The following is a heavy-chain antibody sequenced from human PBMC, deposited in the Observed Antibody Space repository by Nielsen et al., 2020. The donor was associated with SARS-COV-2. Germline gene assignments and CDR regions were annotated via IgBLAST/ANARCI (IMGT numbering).Heavy chain of an antibody. D-gene: IGHD3-22*01. J-gene: IGHJ6*03. V-gene: IGHV3-23*01. CDR2: ISGSGGST. Sequence: WIRQPPGKGLEWVSAISGSGGSTYYADSVKGRFTISRDNSKNTLYLQMNSLRAEDTAVYYCTTISAGKRYYYDNSGYYYYYYMDVWGKGTTVTVSS. CDR3: TTISAGKRYYYDNSGYYYYYYMDV.